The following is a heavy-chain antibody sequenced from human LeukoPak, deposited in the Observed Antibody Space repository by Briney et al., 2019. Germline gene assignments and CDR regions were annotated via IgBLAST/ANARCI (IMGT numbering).Heavy chain of an antibody. CDR2: ITRSNYI. Sequence: GGSLRLSCAASGFTFSSYSMNWVRQAPGKGLEWVSSITRSNYIYYADSVKGRFTISRDNSKNTLYLQMNSLRAEDTAVYYCARARSSYGYGDAFDIWGQGTMVTVSS. D-gene: IGHD5-18*01. CDR3: ARARSSYGYGDAFDI. CDR1: GFTFSSYS. J-gene: IGHJ3*02. V-gene: IGHV3-21*01.